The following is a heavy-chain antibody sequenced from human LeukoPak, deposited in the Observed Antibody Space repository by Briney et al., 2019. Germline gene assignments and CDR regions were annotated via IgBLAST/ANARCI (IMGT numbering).Heavy chain of an antibody. CDR3: ARDSPYYYDSSGYYYYYYYMDV. J-gene: IGHJ6*03. CDR2: IYTSGST. CDR1: GGSISSYY. Sequence: PSETLSLTCTVSGGSISSYYWSWIRQPAGKGLEWIGRIYTSGSTNYNPSLKSRVTMSVDTSKNQFSPKLSSVTAADTAVYYCARDSPYYYDSSGYYYYYYYMDVWGKGTTVTVSS. D-gene: IGHD3-22*01. V-gene: IGHV4-4*07.